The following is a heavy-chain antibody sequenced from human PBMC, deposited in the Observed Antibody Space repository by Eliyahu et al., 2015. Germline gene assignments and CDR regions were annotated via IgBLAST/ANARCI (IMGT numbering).Heavy chain of an antibody. Sequence: EVQVSDSGGGLVQPGGSLRLSCEASGLTFSXFAMSWVRQAPGKGPEWXSXISGSGRGIYYADSVKRRFTISRDNSKNTVYLQMNSLRAEDTALYYCAKHKGLELRNYCFDYWGQGTLVTVSS. CDR1: GLTFSXFA. CDR2: ISGSGRGI. V-gene: IGHV3-23*01. CDR3: AKHKGLELRNYCFDY. D-gene: IGHD1-7*01. J-gene: IGHJ4*02.